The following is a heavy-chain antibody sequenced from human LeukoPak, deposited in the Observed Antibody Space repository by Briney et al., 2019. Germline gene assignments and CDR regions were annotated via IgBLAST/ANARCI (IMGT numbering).Heavy chain of an antibody. CDR2: ISSSGSTI. CDR3: VRDLLSGYSPYFDY. Sequence: PGGSLRLSCAASGFTFSDYYMSWIRQAPGKGLEWVSYISSSGSTIYYADSVKGRFTISRDNAKNSLYPQMNSLRAEDTAVYYCVRDLLSGYSPYFDYWGQGTLVTVSS. D-gene: IGHD5-18*01. CDR1: GFTFSDYY. J-gene: IGHJ4*02. V-gene: IGHV3-11*01.